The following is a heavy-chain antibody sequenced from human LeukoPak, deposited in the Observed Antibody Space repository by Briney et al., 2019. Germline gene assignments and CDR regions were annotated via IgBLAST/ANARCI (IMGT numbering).Heavy chain of an antibody. J-gene: IGHJ4*02. CDR2: ISSSGSTI. CDR3: ARDHAVAGTFDY. V-gene: IGHV3-48*03. D-gene: IGHD6-19*01. Sequence: GGSLRLSCAASGFTFSSYETNWVRQAPGKGLEWVSYISSSGSTIYYADSVKGRFTISRDNAKNSLYLQMNSLRAEDTAVYYCARDHAVAGTFDYWGQGTLVTVSS. CDR1: GFTFSSYE.